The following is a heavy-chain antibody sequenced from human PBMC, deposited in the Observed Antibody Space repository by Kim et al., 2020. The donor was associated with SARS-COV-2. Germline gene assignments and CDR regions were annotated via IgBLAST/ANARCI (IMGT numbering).Heavy chain of an antibody. CDR2: IYYSGST. Sequence: SETLSLTCTVPDGSISSASYYWGWIRQPPGKGLEWIGSIYYSGSTYYNPSLKSRVTISVDTSKNQFSLKLDSVTAADTGVYYCARGTAWAQDSYYYALDVWGQGTPVTVSS. D-gene: IGHD5-18*01. CDR3: ARGTAWAQDSYYYALDV. V-gene: IGHV4-39*01. J-gene: IGHJ6*02. CDR1: DGSISSASYY.